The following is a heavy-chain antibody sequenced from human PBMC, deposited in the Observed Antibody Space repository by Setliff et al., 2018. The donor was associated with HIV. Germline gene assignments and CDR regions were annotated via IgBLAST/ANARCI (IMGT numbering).Heavy chain of an antibody. CDR2: ISPYNGHT. Sequence: ASVKVSCKASGYTFTSYDITWVRQAPGQGLEWLGWISPYNGHTNFAQKFQGRVTITRDTSASTAYMELSSLRPEDTAVYYCASPTAIPHWGQGTLV. CDR3: ASPTAIPH. D-gene: IGHD2-21*02. J-gene: IGHJ4*02. V-gene: IGHV1-18*01. CDR1: GYTFTSYD.